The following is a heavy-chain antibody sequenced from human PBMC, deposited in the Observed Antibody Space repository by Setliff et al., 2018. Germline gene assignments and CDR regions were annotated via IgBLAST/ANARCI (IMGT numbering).Heavy chain of an antibody. CDR3: APLTRRYGSGSYPFDY. V-gene: IGHV3-48*01. CDR2: ISGSSHII. D-gene: IGHD3-10*01. Sequence: GGSLRLSCAASGFTFSSDPMNWVRQAPGKGLEWLSNISGSSHIISYADSVKGRFTISRDNAKNSLYLQMNSLRAEDTAVYYCAPLTRRYGSGSYPFDYWGQGTLVTVSS. CDR1: GFTFSSDP. J-gene: IGHJ4*02.